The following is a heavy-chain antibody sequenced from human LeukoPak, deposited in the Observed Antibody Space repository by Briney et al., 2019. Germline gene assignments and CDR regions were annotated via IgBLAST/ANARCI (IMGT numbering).Heavy chain of an antibody. Sequence: GGSLRLSCAASGFTFSSYAMTWVRQAPGKGLEWVSASSSSGINTYYADSVKGRFTISRDNPKNTLYLQMNSLRAGDTAVYYCAKNDFFDYWGQGTLVTVSS. CDR1: GFTFSSYA. D-gene: IGHD1-1*01. CDR3: AKNDFFDY. J-gene: IGHJ4*02. V-gene: IGHV3-23*01. CDR2: SSSSGINT.